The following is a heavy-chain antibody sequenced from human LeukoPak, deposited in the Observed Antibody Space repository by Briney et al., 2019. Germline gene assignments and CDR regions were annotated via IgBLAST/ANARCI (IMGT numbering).Heavy chain of an antibody. J-gene: IGHJ4*02. V-gene: IGHV4-4*07. Sequence: MASETLSLTCTVSGGSIGWDYWSWIRQSAGKGLEWIGRIYKSGSTNYNPSFRSRVTMSVDTSKNQFSLSVTSVTAADTAAYYCAREEYFQDSNGYSYYFHSWGQGSLVTVSS. CDR2: IYKSGST. CDR1: GGSIGWDY. D-gene: IGHD3-22*01. CDR3: AREEYFQDSNGYSYYFHS.